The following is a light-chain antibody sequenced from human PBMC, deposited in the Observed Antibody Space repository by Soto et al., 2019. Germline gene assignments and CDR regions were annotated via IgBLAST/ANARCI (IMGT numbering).Light chain of an antibody. CDR2: AAS. J-gene: IGKJ5*01. CDR3: QQGDSFPIT. Sequence: DIQMTQSPSSVSASVGDRVTITCRASQSIRSCLAWSQQHPGTVPKLLIYAASSLQSGVPSMFSGSGAGTEFTLTISSLQPEDFGTYYCQQGDSFPITFGQGTRLEIK. CDR1: QSIRSC. V-gene: IGKV1-12*01.